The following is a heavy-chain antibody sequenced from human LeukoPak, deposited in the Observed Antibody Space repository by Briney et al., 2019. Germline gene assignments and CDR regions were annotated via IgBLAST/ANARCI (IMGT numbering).Heavy chain of an antibody. CDR1: GYSISSGYY. V-gene: IGHV4-38-2*01. Sequence: SETLSLTCAVSGYSISSGYYWGWIRQPPGKGLEWIGSIYQSGSTYYNPSLKSRVTISVDTSKNQFSLKLSSVTAADTAVYYCARMNTVTTILPWFDPWGQGTLVTVSS. CDR2: IYQSGST. D-gene: IGHD4-11*01. CDR3: ARMNTVTTILPWFDP. J-gene: IGHJ5*02.